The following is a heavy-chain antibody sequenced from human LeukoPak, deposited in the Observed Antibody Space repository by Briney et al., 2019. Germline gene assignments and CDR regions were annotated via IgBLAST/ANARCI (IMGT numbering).Heavy chain of an antibody. J-gene: IGHJ6*03. V-gene: IGHV5-51*01. D-gene: IGHD6-19*01. CDR3: ATRSPAVAGNYYYYYMDV. CDR2: IYPGDSDT. CDR1: GYSFTSYW. Sequence: HGESLKISCKGSGYSFTSYWIGWVRQMPGKGLEWMGIIYPGDSDTRYSPSFQGQVTISADKSISTAYLQWSSLKASDTAMYYCATRSPAVAGNYYYYYMDVWGKGTTVTVSS.